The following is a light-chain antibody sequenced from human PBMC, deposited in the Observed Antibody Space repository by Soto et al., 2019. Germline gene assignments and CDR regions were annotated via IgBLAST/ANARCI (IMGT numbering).Light chain of an antibody. CDR2: DVS. CDR1: SSDVGSNNR. J-gene: IGLJ1*01. V-gene: IGLV2-18*02. CDR3: SSYTTSNTYV. Sequence: HSVLTQPPSVSGSPGQSVAISCTGTSSDVGSNNRVSWYQQPPGSAPKLIIYDVSNRPSGIPDRFSGSKSANTASLTISGLQTEDEADYYCSSYTTSNTYVFGTGTKLTVL.